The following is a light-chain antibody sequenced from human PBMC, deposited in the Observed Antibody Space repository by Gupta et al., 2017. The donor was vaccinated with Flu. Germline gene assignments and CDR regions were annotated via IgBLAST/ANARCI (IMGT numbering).Light chain of an antibody. Sequence: SALTQPASVSGSPGQSLTISCTGSSSNVGRYKLVSWYQQLPGKAPKLIIYEVNKRRAGVASAYSGSKSGNTASLTISGRQEADEGDYYCASDAGDSVYVFGRGTRVTVL. CDR2: EVN. J-gene: IGLJ1*01. V-gene: IGLV2-23*02. CDR1: SSNVGRYKL. CDR3: ASDAGDSVYV.